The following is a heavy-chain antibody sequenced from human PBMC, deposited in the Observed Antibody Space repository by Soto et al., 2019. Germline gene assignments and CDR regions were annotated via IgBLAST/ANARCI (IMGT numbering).Heavy chain of an antibody. V-gene: IGHV3-48*04. Sequence: GGSLRLSCAASGFIFSTYSMNWVRQGPGKGLEWVSYISSSSSTIFYTDSVKGRFTISRDNSKNTLYLQMSSLRAEDTAVYYCARVHSSSYYYFDYWGQGTLVTVSS. D-gene: IGHD6-13*01. CDR1: GFIFSTYS. J-gene: IGHJ4*02. CDR2: ISSSSSTI. CDR3: ARVHSSSYYYFDY.